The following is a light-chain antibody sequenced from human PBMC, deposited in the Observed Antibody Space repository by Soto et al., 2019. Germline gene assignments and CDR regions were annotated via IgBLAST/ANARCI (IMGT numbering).Light chain of an antibody. CDR1: SCNNGSDP. J-gene: IGLJ2*01. CDR2: SDN. Sequence: QSVLTQPPSASGTPGQRVTISCSTSSCNNGSDPVNWYQQLPGTAPKLLIYSDNQRPSGVPDRFSGSKSGTSASLAISGLQSEDEADYYCAAWDDSLSVVVFGGGTKLTVL. V-gene: IGLV1-44*01. CDR3: AAWDDSLSVVV.